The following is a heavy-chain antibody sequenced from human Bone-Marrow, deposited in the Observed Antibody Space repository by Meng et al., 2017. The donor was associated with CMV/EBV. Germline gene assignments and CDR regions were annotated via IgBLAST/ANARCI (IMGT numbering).Heavy chain of an antibody. J-gene: IGHJ6*02. CDR3: ARQWADGDAYYYGMDV. D-gene: IGHD5-24*01. CDR2: INHSGST. CDR1: GGSFSGYY. V-gene: IGHV4-34*01. Sequence: SETLSLTCAVYGGSFSGYYWSWIRQPPGKGLEWIGEINHSGSTNYNPSLKSRVTISVDTSKNQFSLKLSSVTAADTAVYYCARQWADGDAYYYGMDVWGQGITVTVSS.